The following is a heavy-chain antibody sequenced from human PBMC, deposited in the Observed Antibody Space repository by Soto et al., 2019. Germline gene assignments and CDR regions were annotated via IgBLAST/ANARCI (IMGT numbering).Heavy chain of an antibody. CDR2: ISYDGSNK. Sequence: PGGSLRLSCAASGFTFSSYAMHWVRQAPGKGLEWVAVISYDGSNKYYADSVKGRFTISRDNSKNTLYLQMNSLRAEDTAVYYCARDQSYSGWSYSYGMDGWGQGTTVTVAS. CDR1: GFTFSSYA. J-gene: IGHJ6*02. CDR3: ARDQSYSGWSYSYGMDG. D-gene: IGHD6-19*01. V-gene: IGHV3-30-3*01.